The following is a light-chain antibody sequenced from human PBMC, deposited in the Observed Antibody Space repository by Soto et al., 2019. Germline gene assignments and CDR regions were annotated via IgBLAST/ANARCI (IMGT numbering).Light chain of an antibody. CDR3: QQSYSNTRK. CDR2: AAS. CDR1: QSISSY. J-gene: IGKJ1*01. V-gene: IGKV1-39*01. Sequence: PINHSTCPRSGSVVDRVIITCRASQSISSYLNWYQQKPGKAPKLLIYAASSLQSGVPSRFSGSGSGTDFTLTISRLQPEDFATYYCQQSYSNTRKFGQGTKVEIK.